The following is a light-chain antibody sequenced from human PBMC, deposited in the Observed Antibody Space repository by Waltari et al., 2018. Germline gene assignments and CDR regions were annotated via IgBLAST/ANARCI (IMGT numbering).Light chain of an antibody. CDR3: AAWDDSLSGVV. Sequence: QSVLTQPPSASGTPGQRVTISCSGSSSNIGSNYVYWYRQLPGTAPKLVIDRNNQRPSGVPDRVSGSKAGTSASLAISGLRSEDEADYYCAAWDDSLSGVVFGGGTKLTVL. CDR2: RNN. CDR1: SSNIGSNY. V-gene: IGLV1-47*01. J-gene: IGLJ2*01.